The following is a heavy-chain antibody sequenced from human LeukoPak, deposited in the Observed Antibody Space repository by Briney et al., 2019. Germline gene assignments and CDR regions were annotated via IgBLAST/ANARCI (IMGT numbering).Heavy chain of an antibody. D-gene: IGHD1-1*01. CDR2: ISSSSNYI. Sequence: GGSLRLSCAASGFTFSSYNMNWVRQAPGKGLEWVSLISSSSNYIYYADSLKGRFTISRDNAKNSLYLQMSSLRAEDTAVYYCVSNYYFDYWGQGTLVTVSS. CDR3: VSNYYFDY. V-gene: IGHV3-21*01. CDR1: GFTFSSYN. J-gene: IGHJ4*02.